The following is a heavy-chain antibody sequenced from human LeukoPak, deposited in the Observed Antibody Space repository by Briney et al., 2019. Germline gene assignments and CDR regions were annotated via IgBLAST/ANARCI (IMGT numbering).Heavy chain of an antibody. J-gene: IGHJ5*02. CDR3: ARGGYCSSTSCYLAGFDP. CDR2: INSDGSST. V-gene: IGHV3-74*01. D-gene: IGHD2-2*01. Sequence: PGGSLRLSCAASGFTFSSYWMHWVRQAPGKGLVWVSRINSDGSSTSYADSVKGRFTISRDNAKNTLYLQMNSLRAEDTAVYYCARGGYCSSTSCYLAGFDPWGQGTLVTVSS. CDR1: GFTFSSYW.